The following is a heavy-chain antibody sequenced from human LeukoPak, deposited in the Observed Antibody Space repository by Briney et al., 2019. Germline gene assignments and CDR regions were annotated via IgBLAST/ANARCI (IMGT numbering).Heavy chain of an antibody. CDR1: GGSISSYY. CDR3: ARDLPRGFDAFDI. V-gene: IGHV4-59*01. J-gene: IGHJ3*02. CDR2: IYYSGST. Sequence: SETLSLTCTVSGGSISSYYWSWIRQPPGKGLEWIGYIYYSGSTNYNPSLKSRVTISVDTSKNQFSLKLSSVTAADTAVYYCARDLPRGFDAFDIWGQGTMVTVSS.